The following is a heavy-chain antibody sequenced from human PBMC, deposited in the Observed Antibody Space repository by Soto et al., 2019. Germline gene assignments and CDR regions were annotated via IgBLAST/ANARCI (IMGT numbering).Heavy chain of an antibody. V-gene: IGHV4-34*01. CDR2: ISSGIT. J-gene: IGHJ4*02. CDR3: ARGPYSRAVGATNPSH. D-gene: IGHD1-26*01. Sequence: LSLTCAVYGGSSSGWYWTWIRQSPVKGLEWIGEISSGITNYNPSLKSRVTISADTSKNQFSLKLSSVTAADTAVYYCARGPYSRAVGATNPSHWGQGTPVTVSS. CDR1: GGSSSGWY.